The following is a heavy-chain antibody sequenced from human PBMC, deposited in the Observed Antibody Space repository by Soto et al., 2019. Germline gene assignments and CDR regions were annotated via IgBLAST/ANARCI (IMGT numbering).Heavy chain of an antibody. J-gene: IGHJ4*02. CDR1: AGSISSYY. V-gene: IGHV4-59*01. CDR2: LYNNGNT. CDR3: ASTQQWLALYY. D-gene: IGHD6-19*01. Sequence: QVQLQESGPGLVKPSETLSLTCTVSAGSISSYYWGWIRQPPGKGLEWMASLYNNGNTTYNPSLMGXXTXPXXTSKNPFSLQLSSVTAADTAVYYCASTQQWLALYYGGQGTLVTVSS.